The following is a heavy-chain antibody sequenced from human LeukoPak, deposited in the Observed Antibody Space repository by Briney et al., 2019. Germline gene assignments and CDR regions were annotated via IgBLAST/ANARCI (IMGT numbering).Heavy chain of an antibody. CDR3: AKDIDSSGYHFDY. Sequence: GGSLRLSCAASGFTFSSYAMSWVRQAPGKGLEWVSGITGSGGRTYYADSVKGRFTISRDNSKNTLYLQMNSLRAEDTAMYYCAKDIDSSGYHFDYWGQGTLVTVSS. J-gene: IGHJ4*02. V-gene: IGHV3-23*01. D-gene: IGHD3-22*01. CDR2: ITGSGGRT. CDR1: GFTFSSYA.